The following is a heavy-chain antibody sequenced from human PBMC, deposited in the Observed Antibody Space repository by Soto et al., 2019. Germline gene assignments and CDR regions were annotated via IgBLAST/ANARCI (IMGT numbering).Heavy chain of an antibody. CDR1: GFPFSSYA. V-gene: IGHV3-30-3*01. CDR3: ARSRGGDGYNPLDY. CDR2: ISYDGSNT. J-gene: IGHJ4*02. D-gene: IGHD2-21*01. Sequence: QVQLVDSGGSVVQPGRSLRLSCAASGFPFSSYAIHWVRQAPGKGLEWVAFISYDGSNTYYADSVRGRVSVSRDNSNNTLDLQMNSLRAEDTAVYYCARSRGGDGYNPLDYWGQGTLVTVSS.